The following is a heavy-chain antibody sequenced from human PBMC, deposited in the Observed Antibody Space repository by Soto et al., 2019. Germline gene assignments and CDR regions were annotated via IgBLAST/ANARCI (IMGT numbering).Heavy chain of an antibody. CDR1: GFTFSSYA. D-gene: IGHD3-10*01. CDR3: GTAGASYYYYGMDV. J-gene: IGHJ6*02. V-gene: IGHV3-64*01. CDR2: ISSNGGST. Sequence: EVQLVESGGGLVQPGGSLRLSCAASGFTFSSYAMHWVRQAPGKGLEYVSAISSNGGSTYYANSVKGRFTISRDNSKNTLYLQMGSLRAEDMAVYYCGTAGASYYYYGMDVWGQGTTVTVSS.